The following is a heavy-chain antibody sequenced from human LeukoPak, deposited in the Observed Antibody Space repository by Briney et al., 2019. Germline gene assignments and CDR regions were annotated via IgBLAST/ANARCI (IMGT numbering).Heavy chain of an antibody. D-gene: IGHD5-12*01. CDR1: GFTSSTFA. CDR2: IFPSGGEI. J-gene: IGHJ4*02. V-gene: IGHV3-23*01. CDR3: AILGYSGYERFDY. Sequence: PGGSLRLSCAASGFTSSTFAMIWVRQPPGKGLEWVSSIFPSGGEIHYADSVRGRFTISRDNAKNSLYLQMNSLRAEDTAVYYCAILGYSGYERFDYWGQGTLVTVSS.